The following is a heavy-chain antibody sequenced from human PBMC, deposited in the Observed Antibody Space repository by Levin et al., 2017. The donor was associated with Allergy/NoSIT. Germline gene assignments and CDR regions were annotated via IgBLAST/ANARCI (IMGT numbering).Heavy chain of an antibody. Sequence: KTGGSLRLSCAVYGGSFSGYYWSWIRQPPGKGLEWIGEISHRGSTTYNPSLKSRVTISVDTSRNQFSLKLNSVTAADTAVYYCAVFSFRYGTFDIWGQGTMVTVSS. CDR1: GGSFSGYY. CDR3: AVFSFRYGTFDI. CDR2: ISHRGST. V-gene: IGHV4-34*01. D-gene: IGHD3-16*02. J-gene: IGHJ3*02.